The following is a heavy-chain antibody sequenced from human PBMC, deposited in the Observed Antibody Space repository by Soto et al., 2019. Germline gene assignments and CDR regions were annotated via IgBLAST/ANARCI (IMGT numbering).Heavy chain of an antibody. V-gene: IGHV3-7*04. Sequence: EVQLVDSGGGLVQPGGSLRLSCAASGFTFISYWMSWVRQAPGKGLAWVANIKQDGSEKYYVDSVKGRFTISRDNAKNSLYLQMNILRAEATAVYCWARDGFRRVMSDYGMDVWGQGTTVTVSS. J-gene: IGHJ6*02. CDR1: GFTFISYW. D-gene: IGHD3-10*01. CDR2: IKQDGSEK. CDR3: ARDGFRRVMSDYGMDV.